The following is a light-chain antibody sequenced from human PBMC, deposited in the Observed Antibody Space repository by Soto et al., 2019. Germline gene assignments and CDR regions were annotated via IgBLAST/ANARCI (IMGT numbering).Light chain of an antibody. Sequence: EIVLTQSPGTLSLSPGERATLSCRASQSVSSSYLAWYQQKPGQAPRLLISGASSRATGIPDRFSGSGSGTDFTLTISRLEPEDFAVYHCQQYDSSPLTFGGGTKVEIK. V-gene: IGKV3-20*01. CDR2: GAS. CDR3: QQYDSSPLT. J-gene: IGKJ4*01. CDR1: QSVSSSY.